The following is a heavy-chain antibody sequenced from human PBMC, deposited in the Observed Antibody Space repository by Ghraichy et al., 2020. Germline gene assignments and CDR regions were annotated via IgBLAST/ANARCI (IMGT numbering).Heavy chain of an antibody. CDR1: GFTFSNAW. D-gene: IGHD6-13*01. J-gene: IGHJ4*02. CDR2: IKSKTDGGTT. V-gene: IGHV3-15*07. CDR3: TPRLLTIAAAGTGY. Sequence: GGSLRLSCAASGFTFSNAWMNWVRQAPGKGLEWVGRIKSKTDGGTTDYAAPVKGRFTISRDDSKNTLYLQMNSLKTEDTAVYYCTPRLLTIAAAGTGYWGQGTLVTVSS.